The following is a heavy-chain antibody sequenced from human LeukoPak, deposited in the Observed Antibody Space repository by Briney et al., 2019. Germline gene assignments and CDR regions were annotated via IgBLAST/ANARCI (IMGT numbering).Heavy chain of an antibody. V-gene: IGHV4-34*01. CDR3: ARGGATPMVFRY. CDR1: GGSLSDYY. D-gene: IGHD3-10*01. J-gene: IGHJ4*02. Sequence: SETLSLTCAVYGGSLSDYYWSWIRQSPGKGLEWIGEINHSGSTKYNPSLKSRVAISIDTSKNQFSLHLTSVTAADTAVYYCARGGATPMVFRYWGRGTLVTVSS. CDR2: INHSGST.